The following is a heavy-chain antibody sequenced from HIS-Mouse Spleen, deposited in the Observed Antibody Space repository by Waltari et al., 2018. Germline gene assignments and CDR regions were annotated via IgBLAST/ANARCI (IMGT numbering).Heavy chain of an antibody. CDR1: GGSISSSSYY. CDR2: IYYSGST. Sequence: QLQLQESGPGLVKPSETLSLTCTVSGGSISSSSYYWGWIRQPPGKRLEWIGSIYYSGSTYYTPSLKSRVTISVDTSKNQFSLKLSSVPAADTAVYYCAREIPYSSSWYDWYFDLWGRGTLVTVSS. V-gene: IGHV4-39*07. J-gene: IGHJ2*01. CDR3: AREIPYSSSWYDWYFDL. D-gene: IGHD6-13*01.